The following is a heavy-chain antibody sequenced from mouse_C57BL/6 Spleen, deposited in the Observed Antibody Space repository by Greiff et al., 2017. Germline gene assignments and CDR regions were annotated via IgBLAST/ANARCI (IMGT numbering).Heavy chain of an antibody. Sequence: EVMLVESGGGLVQPGGSLSLSCAASGFTFTDYYMSWVRQPPGKALEWLGFISNKANGYTTEYSASVKGRFTISRDNSQSVLYLQMKALRAEDSATYYCASQRGAPGYGLYFDYWGQGTTLTGST. J-gene: IGHJ2*01. CDR2: ISNKANGYTT. D-gene: IGHD3-1*01. CDR1: GFTFTDYY. V-gene: IGHV7-3*01. CDR3: ASQRGAPGYGLYFDY.